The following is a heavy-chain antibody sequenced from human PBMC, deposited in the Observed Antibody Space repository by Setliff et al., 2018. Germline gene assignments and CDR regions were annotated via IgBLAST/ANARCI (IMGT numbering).Heavy chain of an antibody. CDR3: AREGLIADTTYYYYYYMDV. Sequence: SVKVSCQASGGTFSSYAISWVRQAPGQGLEWMGRIIPIFGTANYAQKFQGRVTITADKSTSTAYMELSSLRSEDTSVYYCAREGLIADTTYYYYYYMDVWAKGTTATVS. V-gene: IGHV1-69*06. CDR1: GGTFSSYA. J-gene: IGHJ6*03. D-gene: IGHD2-21*01. CDR2: IIPIFGTA.